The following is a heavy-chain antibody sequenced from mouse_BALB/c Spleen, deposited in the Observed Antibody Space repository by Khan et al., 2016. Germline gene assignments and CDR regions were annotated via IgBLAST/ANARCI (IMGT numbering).Heavy chain of an antibody. CDR1: GYSITSDYA. D-gene: IGHD1-1*01. J-gene: IGHJ4*01. CDR2: ISYSGST. V-gene: IGHV3-2*02. CDR3: SRRPFYGSSYHYAMDY. Sequence: EVQLQESGPGLVKPSQSLSLTCTVTGYSITSDYAWNWIRQFPGNKLEWMGYISYSGSTSYNPSLKSRISITRDTSKNQFFLQLNSVTTEDSATYYDSRRPFYGSSYHYAMDYWGQGTTVTVSS.